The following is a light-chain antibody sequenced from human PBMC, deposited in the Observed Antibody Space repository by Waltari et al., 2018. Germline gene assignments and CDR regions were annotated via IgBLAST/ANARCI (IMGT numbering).Light chain of an antibody. CDR3: ALYMGSDIWV. Sequence: QTVVTQEPSLSVSPGGTVTLTCALSSGSLSTTSSAPWYQQTPGQAPRTLVYKANARSSGVPDRFSGSILGNTAALTITGAQADDESDYYCALYMGSDIWVFGGGTRLTVL. CDR2: KAN. J-gene: IGLJ3*02. CDR1: SGSLSTTSS. V-gene: IGLV8-61*01.